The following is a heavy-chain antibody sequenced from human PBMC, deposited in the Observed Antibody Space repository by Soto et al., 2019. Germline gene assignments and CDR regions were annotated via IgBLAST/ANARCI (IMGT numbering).Heavy chain of an antibody. V-gene: IGHV3-48*01. CDR1: EFNFNTND. Sequence: GGSLRLSCVASEFNFNTNDMNWVRQAPGKGLEWVSFISISSRTIYDADSVRGRFTISRDNAKNSLFLQMNSLRVEDTAVYYCAKDRPVNWNAQSPGDNWFDSWGQGTRVTVAS. CDR2: ISISSRTI. J-gene: IGHJ5*01. D-gene: IGHD1-1*01. CDR3: AKDRPVNWNAQSPGDNWFDS.